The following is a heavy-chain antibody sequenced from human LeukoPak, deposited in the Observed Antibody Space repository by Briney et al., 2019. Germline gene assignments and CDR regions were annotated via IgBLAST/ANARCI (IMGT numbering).Heavy chain of an antibody. V-gene: IGHV1-18*01. Sequence: GASVKVSCKASGYTFTSYGISWARQAPGQGLEWMGWISAYNGNTNYAQKLQGRVTMTTDTSTSTAYMELRSLRSDDTAVYYCASVGVGYCSSTSCYPNWFDPWGQGTLVTVSS. CDR1: GYTFTSYG. CDR3: ASVGVGYCSSTSCYPNWFDP. D-gene: IGHD2-2*01. J-gene: IGHJ5*02. CDR2: ISAYNGNT.